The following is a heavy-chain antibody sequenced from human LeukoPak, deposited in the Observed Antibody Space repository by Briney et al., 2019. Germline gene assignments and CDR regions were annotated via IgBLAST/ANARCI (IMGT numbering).Heavy chain of an antibody. J-gene: IGHJ3*02. CDR3: AHSQVFSYGSFHDAYDI. D-gene: IGHD5-18*01. Sequence: KESGPTLVKPTQTLTLTCSLSGVSLSTSGVGVGWIRQPPGKALEWLALIYWDDDSRYSPSLKSRLTIAKDTSENQVVLTLTNMDSVDTATYYCAHSQVFSYGSFHDAYDIWGLGMLVTVSS. V-gene: IGHV2-5*02. CDR1: GVSLSTSGVG. CDR2: IYWDDDS.